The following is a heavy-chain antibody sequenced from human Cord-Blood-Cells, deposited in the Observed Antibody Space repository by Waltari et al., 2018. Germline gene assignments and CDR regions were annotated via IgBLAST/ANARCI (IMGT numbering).Heavy chain of an antibody. CDR2: IYSSGST. Sequence: QLQLQESGPGLVKPSETLSLTCTVSGGSISSSSYYWGWIRQPPGKGLEWIGSIYSSGSTYYNPSRKSRVPISVDTSKTQFSLKLSSVTAADTAVYYCARDPKGPWGQGTLVTVSA. J-gene: IGHJ5*02. CDR1: GGSISSSSYY. V-gene: IGHV4-39*07. CDR3: ARDPKGP.